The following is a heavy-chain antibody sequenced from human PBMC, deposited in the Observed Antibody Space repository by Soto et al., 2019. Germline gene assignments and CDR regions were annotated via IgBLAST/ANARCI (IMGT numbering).Heavy chain of an antibody. V-gene: IGHV3-48*03. CDR3: ARGYCSGGSCLRMDV. Sequence: GGSLRLSCAASGFTFSSYEMNWVRQAPGKGLEWVSYISSSGSTIYYADSVKGRFTIARDNAKNSLYLQMNSLRAEDTAVYYCARGYCSGGSCLRMDVWGQGTTVTVSS. D-gene: IGHD2-15*01. J-gene: IGHJ6*02. CDR2: ISSSGSTI. CDR1: GFTFSSYE.